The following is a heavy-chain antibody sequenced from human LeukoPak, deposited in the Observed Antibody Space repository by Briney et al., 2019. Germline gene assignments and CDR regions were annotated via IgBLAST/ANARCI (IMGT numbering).Heavy chain of an antibody. V-gene: IGHV4-59*08. J-gene: IGHJ4*02. D-gene: IGHD6-13*01. CDR2: THYSGST. Sequence: PSETLSLTCAVSGGSISSYYWSWIRQPPGKGLEWIGYTHYSGSTGYNPSLKTRVTISVDTSKNQFSLKLSSVTAADTAVYYCARGAAGTVPFDYWGQGTLVTVSS. CDR3: ARGAAGTVPFDY. CDR1: GGSISSYY.